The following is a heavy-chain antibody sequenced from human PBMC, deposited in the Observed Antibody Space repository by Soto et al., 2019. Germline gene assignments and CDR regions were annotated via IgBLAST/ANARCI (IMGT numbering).Heavy chain of an antibody. CDR1: GYTFTSYG. Sequence: ASVKVSCKASGYTFTSYGISWVRQAPGQGLEWMGWISAYNGNTNYAQKLQGRVTMTTDTSTSKAYMELRSLRSDDTAVYYCARIAFDNYYYYGMDVWGQGTTVTVSS. J-gene: IGHJ6*02. V-gene: IGHV1-18*01. D-gene: IGHD6-13*01. CDR3: ARIAFDNYYYYGMDV. CDR2: ISAYNGNT.